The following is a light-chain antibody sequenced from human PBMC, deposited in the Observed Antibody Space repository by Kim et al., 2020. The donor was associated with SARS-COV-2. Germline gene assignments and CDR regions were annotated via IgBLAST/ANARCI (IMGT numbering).Light chain of an antibody. CDR2: DAS. V-gene: IGKV1-39*01. CDR1: QSIYNY. J-gene: IGKJ1*01. Sequence: DIQMTQSPSSLSASVGDRVTITCRASQSIYNYLNWYQQKPGKAPNLLIYDASTLQSGVPSRFSGSGSGTDFTLTISSLQPEDFATYYCQQAYSSPTWTSGQGTKVEIK. CDR3: QQAYSSPTWT.